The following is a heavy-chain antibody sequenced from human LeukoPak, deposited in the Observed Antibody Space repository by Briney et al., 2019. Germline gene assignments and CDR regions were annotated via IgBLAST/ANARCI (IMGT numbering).Heavy chain of an antibody. CDR2: ISSSGSTI. V-gene: IGHV3-48*03. CDR3: ASRGNSDAFDI. Sequence: GGSLRLSCAASGFTFSSYEMNWVRQAPGKGLEWVSYISSSGSTIYYADSVKGRFTISRDNAKNSLYLQMNSLRAEDTAVYYCASRGNSDAFDIWGQGTMVTVSS. J-gene: IGHJ3*02. CDR1: GFTFSSYE. D-gene: IGHD4-23*01.